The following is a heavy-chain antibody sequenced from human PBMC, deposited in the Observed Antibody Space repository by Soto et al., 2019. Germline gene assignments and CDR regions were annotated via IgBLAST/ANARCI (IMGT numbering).Heavy chain of an antibody. V-gene: IGHV3-74*01. D-gene: IGHD2-21*01. CDR2: IQNDGSRT. J-gene: IGHJ3*01. CDR1: GFTFNYYW. Sequence: EVQLVESEGGLVQRGGSLRLSCAASGFTFNYYWMHWVRQAPGQGLMWVAHIQNDGSRTTYADSVKGRFTISRDNAKNTKYLQMNSLRAEDTAVYYFARCTLCGFVLWGQGTTVTVSS. CDR3: ARCTLCGFVL.